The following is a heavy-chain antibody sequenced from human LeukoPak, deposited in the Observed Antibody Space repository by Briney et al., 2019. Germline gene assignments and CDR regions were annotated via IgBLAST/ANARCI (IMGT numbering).Heavy chain of an antibody. CDR3: ARAAPSYYDILTPHPFDY. CDR2: ISSSSSYI. Sequence: GGSLRLSCAASGFTFSSYSMNWVRQAPGKGLEWVSSISSSSSYIYYADSVKGRFTISRDNAKNSLYLQMNILRAEDTAVYYCARAAPSYYDILTPHPFDYWGQGTLVTVSS. J-gene: IGHJ4*02. CDR1: GFTFSSYS. D-gene: IGHD3-9*01. V-gene: IGHV3-21*01.